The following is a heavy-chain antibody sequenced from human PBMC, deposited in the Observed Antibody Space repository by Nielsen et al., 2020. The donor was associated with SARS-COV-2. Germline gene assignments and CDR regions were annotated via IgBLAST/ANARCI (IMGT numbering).Heavy chain of an antibody. Sequence: GSLRLSCAASGFTFGSYWMSWVRQAPGKGLEWVANIKQDGSEKYYVDSVKGRFTISRDNAKNSLYLQMNSLRAEDTAVYYCARDSNYDFWSGYPYFDYWGQGTLVTVSS. CDR1: GFTFGSYW. CDR3: ARDSNYDFWSGYPYFDY. J-gene: IGHJ4*02. D-gene: IGHD3-3*01. V-gene: IGHV3-7*03. CDR2: IKQDGSEK.